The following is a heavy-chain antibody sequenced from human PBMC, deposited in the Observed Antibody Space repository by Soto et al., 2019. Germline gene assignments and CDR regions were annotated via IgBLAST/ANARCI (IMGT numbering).Heavy chain of an antibody. Sequence: VGPLRLSCTASLFTFSSYDMHWVRQATGKGLEWVSAIGTAGDTYYPGSVKGRFTISRENAKNSLYLQMNSLRAGDTAVYYCARGAVGYYYMEVWGKGTTVTVSS. V-gene: IGHV3-13*01. CDR3: ARGAVGYYYMEV. J-gene: IGHJ6*03. CDR2: IGTAGDT. D-gene: IGHD6-19*01. CDR1: LFTFSSYD.